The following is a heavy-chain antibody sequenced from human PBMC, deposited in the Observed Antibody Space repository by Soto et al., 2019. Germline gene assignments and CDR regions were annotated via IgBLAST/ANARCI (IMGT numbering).Heavy chain of an antibody. J-gene: IGHJ3*02. V-gene: IGHV4-39*01. CDR3: ARLGEDSGWYTTDAFDI. CDR2: IYYSGST. CDR1: GGSISSSSYY. D-gene: IGHD6-19*01. Sequence: QLQLQESGPGLVKPSETLSLTCTVSGGSISSSSYYWGWIRQPPGKGLEWIGSIYYSGSTYYNPSLKSRVTISVDTSKNQFSLKLSSVTAADTAVYYCARLGEDSGWYTTDAFDIWGQGTMVTVSS.